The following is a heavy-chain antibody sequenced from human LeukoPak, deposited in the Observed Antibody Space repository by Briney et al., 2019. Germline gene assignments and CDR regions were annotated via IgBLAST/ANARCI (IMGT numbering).Heavy chain of an antibody. D-gene: IGHD6-19*01. CDR2: ISSSSSII. V-gene: IGHV3-21*01. CDR3: ARDRSSGWYENWFDP. CDR1: GFTFSSYS. J-gene: IGHJ5*02. Sequence: GGSLRLSCAASGFTFSSYSMNRVRQAPGKGLEWVSSISSSSSIIYYADSVKGRFTISRDNAKKSLYLQMKSLRAEDTAVYYCARDRSSGWYENWFDPWGQGTLVTVSS.